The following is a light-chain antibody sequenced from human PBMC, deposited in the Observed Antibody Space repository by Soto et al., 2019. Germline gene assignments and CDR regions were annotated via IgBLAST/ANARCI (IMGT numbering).Light chain of an antibody. CDR3: QQYGNSPMYT. V-gene: IGKV3-20*01. J-gene: IGKJ2*01. CDR1: QSVSSSS. Sequence: EIVLTQSPGTLSLSPGERATLSCRASQSVSSSSLAWYQQKPGQAPRLIIHGASTRASGIPDRFSGSGSGTAFTLTISRLEPEDFAVYYCQQYGNSPMYTFGQGTKLEIK. CDR2: GAS.